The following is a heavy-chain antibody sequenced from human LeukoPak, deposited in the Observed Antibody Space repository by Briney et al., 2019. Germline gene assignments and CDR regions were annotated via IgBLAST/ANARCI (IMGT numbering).Heavy chain of an antibody. D-gene: IGHD2-2*01. CDR1: GDSFSGFY. J-gene: IGHJ4*02. CDR2: INHSGST. V-gene: IGHV4-34*01. CDR3: ARGPLGYCSSSSCHGPDY. Sequence: SETLSLTCAVYGDSFSGFYWSWIRQPPGEGLEWIGEINHSGSTNYNPSLKSRVTISADTSKNQFSLRLSSVTAADTAVYYCARGPLGYCSSSSCHGPDYWGQGTLVTVSS.